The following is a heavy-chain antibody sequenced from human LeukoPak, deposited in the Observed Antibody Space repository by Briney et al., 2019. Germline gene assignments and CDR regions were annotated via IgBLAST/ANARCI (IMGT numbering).Heavy chain of an antibody. V-gene: IGHV1-46*01. Sequence: ASVKVSCKASGYTFSSNYMHWVRQAPGQGLEWMGIINPSGGSTSYAQKFQGRVTMTRDMSTSTVYMELSSLRSEDTAVYYCASYLSGWPMKYWGQGTLVTVSS. CDR1: GYTFSSNY. D-gene: IGHD6-19*01. CDR3: ASYLSGWPMKY. CDR2: INPSGGST. J-gene: IGHJ4*02.